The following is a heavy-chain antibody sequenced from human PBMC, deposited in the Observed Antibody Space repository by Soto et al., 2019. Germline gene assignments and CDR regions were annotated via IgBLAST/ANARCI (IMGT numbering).Heavy chain of an antibody. J-gene: IGHJ4*02. CDR2: INANNGNP. V-gene: IGHV1-3*01. CDR3: VVSCGWWAFHY. Sequence: QVLLVQSGAEVKKPGASVQISCKASGYTFTTYDMHWVRQAPGQRLEWMGSINANNGNPKYSQRFQGRATFTRDTSATTGYMDLSSLISEDTAVYYCVVSCGWWAFHYWGQGTLITVSS. D-gene: IGHD6-13*01. CDR1: GYTFTTYD.